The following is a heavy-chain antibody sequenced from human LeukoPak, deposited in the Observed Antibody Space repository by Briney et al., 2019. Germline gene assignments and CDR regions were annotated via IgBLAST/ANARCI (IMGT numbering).Heavy chain of an antibody. J-gene: IGHJ4*02. CDR1: GFTFTNYA. Sequence: GGSLRLSCATSGFTFTNYAMTWVRQAPGKGLEWVSTISGSAENTYYADSVKGRFTISRDNSKNTLYLQMNSLRAEDTAIYYCARAPRKFRGIIVTPLYYFDYWGQGALVTVSS. CDR3: ARAPRKFRGIIVTPLYYFDY. D-gene: IGHD3-10*01. V-gene: IGHV3-23*01. CDR2: ISGSAENT.